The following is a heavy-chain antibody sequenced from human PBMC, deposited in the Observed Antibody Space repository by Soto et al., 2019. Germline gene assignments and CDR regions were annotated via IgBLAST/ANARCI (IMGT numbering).Heavy chain of an antibody. Sequence: TQSHTCTVADGSVSSGSFYWARIRQPPGKGLEWIGFGSYSGTTNYKPSLKSRVTISVDTSRSQISLKVSSLTAADTAVYYCARGATVTQYDYWGQGTLVTVSS. CDR3: ARGATVTQYDY. V-gene: IGHV4-61*01. CDR1: DGSVSSGSFY. D-gene: IGHD4-17*01. CDR2: GSYSGTT. J-gene: IGHJ4*02.